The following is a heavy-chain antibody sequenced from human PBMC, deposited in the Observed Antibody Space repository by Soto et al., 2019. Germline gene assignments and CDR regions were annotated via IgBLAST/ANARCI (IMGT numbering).Heavy chain of an antibody. V-gene: IGHV3-30*18. J-gene: IGHJ4*02. D-gene: IGHD3-22*01. Sequence: GGSLRLSCAASGFTFSSYGMHWVRQAPGKGLEWVAVISYDGSNKYYADSVKGRFTISRDNSKNTLYLQMNSLRAEDTAVYYCAKEPGYYDSSGYFYWGQGTLVTVSS. CDR2: ISYDGSNK. CDR1: GFTFSSYG. CDR3: AKEPGYYDSSGYFY.